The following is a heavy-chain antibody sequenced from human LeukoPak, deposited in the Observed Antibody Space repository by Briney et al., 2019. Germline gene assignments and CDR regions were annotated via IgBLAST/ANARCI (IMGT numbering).Heavy chain of an antibody. D-gene: IGHD4/OR15-4a*01. CDR1: GYIFTSNY. CDR2: FNPNGGST. V-gene: IGHV1-46*01. J-gene: IGHJ4*02. CDR3: ARVERDYQATDY. Sequence: GASVKVSCKASGYIFTSNYMHWVRQAPGQGLEWMGIFNPNGGSTTSAQRFQGRVTMTRDTSTSTIYMELSSLRSDDTAVYYCARVERDYQATDYWGQGTLVTVSS.